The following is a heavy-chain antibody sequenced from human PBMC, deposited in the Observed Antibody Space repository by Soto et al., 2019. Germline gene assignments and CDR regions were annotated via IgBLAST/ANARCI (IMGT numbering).Heavy chain of an antibody. CDR2: IYYSGST. CDR1: GGSISSSSYY. D-gene: IGHD3-10*01. CDR3: ARIMVRGVIMSYYYGMDV. Sequence: SETLSLTCTVSGGSISSSSYYWGWIRQPPGKGLEWIGSIYYSGSTYYNPSLKSRVTISVDTSKNQFSLKLSSVTAADTAVYYCARIMVRGVIMSYYYGMDVWGQGTTVT. V-gene: IGHV4-39*01. J-gene: IGHJ6*02.